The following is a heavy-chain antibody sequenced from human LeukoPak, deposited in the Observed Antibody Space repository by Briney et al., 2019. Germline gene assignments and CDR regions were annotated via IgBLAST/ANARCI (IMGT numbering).Heavy chain of an antibody. J-gene: IGHJ4*02. V-gene: IGHV3-23*01. Sequence: SGGSLRLSCAASGFTFSSYAMSWVRQAPGKGLEWVSAISGSGGSTHYADSVKGRFTISRDNSKNTLYLQMNSLRAEDTAVYYCAKYSPSTYDILTGFFDYWGQGTLVTVSS. CDR3: AKYSPSTYDILTGFFDY. CDR1: GFTFSSYA. D-gene: IGHD3-9*01. CDR2: ISGSGGST.